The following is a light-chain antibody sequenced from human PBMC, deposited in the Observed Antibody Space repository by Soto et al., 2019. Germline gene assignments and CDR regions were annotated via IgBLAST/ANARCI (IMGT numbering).Light chain of an antibody. Sequence: EIVMTQSPATLSVSPGERATLSCRASQGVSSNLAWYQQKFGQAPRLLIFGASTRATGVPARFSGSGSGTEFTLTISSLQSEDFAVYYCQQYNNWSPITFGQGTRLEIK. V-gene: IGKV3-15*01. CDR3: QQYNNWSPIT. CDR2: GAS. J-gene: IGKJ5*01. CDR1: QGVSSN.